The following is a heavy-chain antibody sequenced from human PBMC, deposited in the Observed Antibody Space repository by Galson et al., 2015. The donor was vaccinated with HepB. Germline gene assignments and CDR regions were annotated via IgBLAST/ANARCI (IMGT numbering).Heavy chain of an antibody. CDR1: GGTFSSYA. CDR3: ARQATIFGVVIIRDNWFDP. J-gene: IGHJ5*02. V-gene: IGHV1-69*13. D-gene: IGHD3-3*01. Sequence: SVKVSCKASGGTFSSYAISWVRQAPGQGLEWMGGIIPIFGTANYAQKFQGRVTITADESTSTAYMELSSLRSEDTAVYYCARQATIFGVVIIRDNWFDPWGQGTLVTVSS. CDR2: IIPIFGTA.